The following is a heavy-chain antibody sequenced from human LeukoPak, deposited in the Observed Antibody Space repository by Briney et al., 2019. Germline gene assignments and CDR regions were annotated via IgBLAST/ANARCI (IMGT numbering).Heavy chain of an antibody. CDR2: MREDGSVE. D-gene: IGHD2/OR15-2a*01. Sequence: GGSLRLSCAASGFIFTEYWMSWVRRAPGQGLQWVASMREDGSVEYYVDSVKGRFTISRDNAKNSLDLQMNSLRAEDTAVYYCARERNRWFDPWGQGTLVIVSS. V-gene: IGHV3-7*01. CDR1: GFIFTEYW. J-gene: IGHJ5*02. CDR3: ARERNRWFDP.